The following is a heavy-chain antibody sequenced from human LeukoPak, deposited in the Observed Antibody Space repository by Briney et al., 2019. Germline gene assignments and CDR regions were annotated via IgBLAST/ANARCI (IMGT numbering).Heavy chain of an antibody. V-gene: IGHV1-18*01. Sequence: GASVKVSCKASGYTFTSYGISWVRQAPGQGLEWMGWISAYNGNTNYAQKLQGRVTMTTDTSTSTAYMELRSLRSDDTAVYYCARFDTYYYYYYMDVWGKGTTVTVSS. CDR1: GYTFTSYG. CDR3: ARFDTYYYYYYMDV. D-gene: IGHD3-9*01. CDR2: ISAYNGNT. J-gene: IGHJ6*03.